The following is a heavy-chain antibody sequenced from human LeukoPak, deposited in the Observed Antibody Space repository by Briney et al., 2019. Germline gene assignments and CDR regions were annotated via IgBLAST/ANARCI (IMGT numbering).Heavy chain of an antibody. CDR3: ARGAPKSLGFYYYYGMDV. CDR2: IWYDGSNK. CDR1: GFTFSSYG. D-gene: IGHD3-10*01. J-gene: IGHJ6*02. Sequence: GRSLRLSCAASGFTFSSYGMHWVRQAPGKGLEWVAVIWYDGSNKYYADSVKGRFTISRDNSKNTLYLQMNSLRAEDTAVYYCARGAPKSLGFYYYYGMDVWGQGTTVTVSS. V-gene: IGHV3-33*01.